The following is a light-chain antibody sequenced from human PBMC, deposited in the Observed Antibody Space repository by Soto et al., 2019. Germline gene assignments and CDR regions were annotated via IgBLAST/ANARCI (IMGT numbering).Light chain of an antibody. CDR2: GAS. CDR1: QSITTR. V-gene: IGKV3-20*01. CDR3: QHYGGSPIT. J-gene: IGKJ5*01. Sequence: SPDTLSLSPGGRATLSCRASQSITTRLAWYQQKPGQPPRLLISGASVRASGVPVRITGSGSGTDFTLTISRLEPEDFAVYYCQHYGGSPITFGLGTRLEIK.